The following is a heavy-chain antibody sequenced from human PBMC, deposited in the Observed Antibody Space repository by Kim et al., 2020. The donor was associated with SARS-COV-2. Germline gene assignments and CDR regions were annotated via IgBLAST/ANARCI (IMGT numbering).Heavy chain of an antibody. Sequence: GGSLRLSCAASGFTFNGYSMSWIRQAPGKGLEWVSYISSSSSSTYYADSVKGRFTISRDNAKNSLYLQMNSLRDEDTAVYYCARVTCSITSCGYDYYYYYGMDVWGQGTTVTVSS. V-gene: IGHV3-48*02. CDR1: GFTFNGYS. D-gene: IGHD2-2*01. J-gene: IGHJ6*02. CDR2: ISSSSSST. CDR3: ARVTCSITSCGYDYYYYYGMDV.